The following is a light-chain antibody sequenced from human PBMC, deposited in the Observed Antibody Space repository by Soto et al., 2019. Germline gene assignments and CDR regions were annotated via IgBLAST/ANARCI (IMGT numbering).Light chain of an antibody. Sequence: QSALTQPASVSGPPGQSITISCTGTSSDVGSYNLVSLYQQHPGKAPKLMIYEGYNRPSGVSNRFAGSKSGNTASLTISGLEAEDEADYYCASHAAGVVLGGVTKVTV. CDR3: ASHAAGVV. J-gene: IGLJ2*01. V-gene: IGLV2-23*01. CDR2: EGY. CDR1: SSDVGSYNL.